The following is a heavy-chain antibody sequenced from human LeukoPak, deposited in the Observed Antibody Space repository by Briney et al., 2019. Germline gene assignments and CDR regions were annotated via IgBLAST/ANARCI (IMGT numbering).Heavy chain of an antibody. CDR2: IYPGDSDT. D-gene: IGHD1-26*01. CDR1: GFTFSSYS. Sequence: GGSLRLSCIASGFTFSSYSVNWVRQMPGKGLEWMGIIYPGDSDTRYSPSFQGQVTISADKSISTAYLQWSSLKASDTAMYYCARRGSYYADAFDIWGQGTMVTVSS. V-gene: IGHV5-51*01. J-gene: IGHJ3*02. CDR3: ARRGSYYADAFDI.